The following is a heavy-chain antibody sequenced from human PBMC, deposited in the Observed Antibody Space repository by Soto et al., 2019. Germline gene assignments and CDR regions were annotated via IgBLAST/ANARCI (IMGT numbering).Heavy chain of an antibody. CDR1: GVTLSTNY. J-gene: IGHJ6*03. CDR3: VKLYCCPNYYYYYMDF. Sequence: GGSLRHSYTASGVTLSTNYNSLCRQAPGKGLEWVSVIYSGGSTYYADSVKGRFTISRHNSKNTLYLQMNSLRAEDTALYYCVKLYCCPNYYYYYMDFWGKGTTVIVSS. D-gene: IGHD2-8*02. CDR2: IYSGGST. V-gene: IGHV3-53*04.